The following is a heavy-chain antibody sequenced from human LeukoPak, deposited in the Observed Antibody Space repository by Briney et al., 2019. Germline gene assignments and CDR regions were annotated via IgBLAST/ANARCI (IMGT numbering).Heavy chain of an antibody. D-gene: IGHD5-12*01. Sequence: SETLSLTWAGYGGSFSGYYWTWVRQPPGKGLEWIGEINHSGSTTYNPSLKTRVTISVDTSKNQFSLTLSSVTAADTAVYYCATGTLNYSGSNYMDFDYWGQGTLVPVSS. CDR2: INHSGST. CDR1: GGSFSGYY. CDR3: ATGTLNYSGSNYMDFDY. V-gene: IGHV4-34*01. J-gene: IGHJ4*02.